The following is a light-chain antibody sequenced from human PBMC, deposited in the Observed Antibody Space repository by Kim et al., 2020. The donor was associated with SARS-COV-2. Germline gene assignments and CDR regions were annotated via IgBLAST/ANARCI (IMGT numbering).Light chain of an antibody. Sequence: HAATLTCTENNNNVGNQGAAWLQQHQGHPPKLLSYRNNNQPSGISERFSASRSGDTASLTITGLQPEDETDYYCSAWDSSLNVSVFGGGTHLTVL. CDR2: RNN. CDR3: SAWDSSLNVSV. V-gene: IGLV10-54*04. CDR1: NNNVGNQG. J-gene: IGLJ3*02.